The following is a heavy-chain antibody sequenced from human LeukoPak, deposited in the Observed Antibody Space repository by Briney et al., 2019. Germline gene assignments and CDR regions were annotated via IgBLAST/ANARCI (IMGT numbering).Heavy chain of an antibody. CDR2: IYHSGGT. CDR1: GGSISSSNW. J-gene: IGHJ5*02. V-gene: IGHV4-4*02. CDR3: ARDLTATSGGWFDP. Sequence: PSGTLSLTCAVSGGSISSSNWWSWVRQPPGQGLEWTGEIYHSGGTNYNPSLKSRVTISVDKSKNQFSLKLSSVTAADTAVYYCARDLTATSGGWFDPWGQGTLVTVSS. D-gene: IGHD3-10*01.